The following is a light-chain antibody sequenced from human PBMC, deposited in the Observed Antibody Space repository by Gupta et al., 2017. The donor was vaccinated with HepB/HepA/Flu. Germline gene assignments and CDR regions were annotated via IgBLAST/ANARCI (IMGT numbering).Light chain of an antibody. CDR1: QSVSRY. Sequence: EIVLTQSPATLSLSPGERATLSCRASQSVSRYLAWYQQKPGQAPRLLIYDASNRATGIPARFSGSGSGTDXTLTISXREPEDFAVYYCQQRSDWPPLTFGXGTKVEIK. V-gene: IGKV3-11*01. CDR3: QQRSDWPPLT. CDR2: DAS. J-gene: IGKJ4*01.